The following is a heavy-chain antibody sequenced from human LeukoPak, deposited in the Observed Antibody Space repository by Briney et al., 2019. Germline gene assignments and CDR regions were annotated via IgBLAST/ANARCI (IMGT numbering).Heavy chain of an antibody. CDR3: AHSQGIRFGELFTFEFDY. Sequence: SGPTLVNPTQTLTLTCTFSGFSLSTSGVGVGWIRQPPGKALEWLALIYWDDDKRYSPSLKSRLTITKDTSKNQVVLTMTNMDPVDTATYYCAHSQGIRFGELFTFEFDYWGQGTLVTVSS. CDR1: GFSLSTSGVG. V-gene: IGHV2-5*02. CDR2: IYWDDDK. J-gene: IGHJ4*02. D-gene: IGHD3-10*01.